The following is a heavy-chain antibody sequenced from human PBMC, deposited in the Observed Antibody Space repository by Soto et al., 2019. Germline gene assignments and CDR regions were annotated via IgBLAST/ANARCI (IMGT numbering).Heavy chain of an antibody. CDR3: ARARITMVREVIKYNMDV. V-gene: IGHV4-34*01. CDR2: INHSGST. D-gene: IGHD3-10*01. J-gene: IGHJ6*02. CDR1: GGSFSGYY. Sequence: PSETLSLTCAVYGGSFSGYYWSWIRQPPGKGLEWIGEINHSGSTHSNPSLQSRVTISVDTSKNQFSLKLSSVTAADTAIYYCARARITMVREVIKYNMDVWGQGTTVTVSS.